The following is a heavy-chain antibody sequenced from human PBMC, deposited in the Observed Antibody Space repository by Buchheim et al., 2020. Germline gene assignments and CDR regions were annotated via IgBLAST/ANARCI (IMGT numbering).Heavy chain of an antibody. CDR1: GGSFSGYY. D-gene: IGHD3-16*01. V-gene: IGHV4-34*01. J-gene: IGHJ6*02. CDR2: INHSGST. CDR3: GGSYYYYYGMDV. Sequence: QVQLQQWGAGLLKPSETLSLTCAVYGGSFSGYYWSWIRQPPGKGLEWIGEINHSGSTNYNPSLKSRVTISVDTYKNKFFLKLSSVTAADTAVYYCGGSYYYYYGMDVWGQGTT.